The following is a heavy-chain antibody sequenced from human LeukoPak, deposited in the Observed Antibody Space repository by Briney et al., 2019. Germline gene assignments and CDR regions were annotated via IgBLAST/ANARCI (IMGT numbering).Heavy chain of an antibody. D-gene: IGHD5-18*01. CDR1: GGSFSGYY. CDR3: ARSGIQLWFKKPFDY. CDR2: INHSGST. V-gene: IGHV4-34*01. J-gene: IGHJ4*02. Sequence: SETLSLTCAVYGGSFSGYYWSWLRQPPGKGLEWIGEINHSGSTNYNPSLKSRVTISVDTSKNQFSLKLSSVTAADTAVYYCARSGIQLWFKKPFDYWGQGTLVTVSS.